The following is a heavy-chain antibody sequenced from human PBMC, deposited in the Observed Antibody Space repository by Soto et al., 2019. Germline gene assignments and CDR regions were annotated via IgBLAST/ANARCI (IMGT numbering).Heavy chain of an antibody. CDR3: ARERGAYNTRNENYFSGMDG. CDR1: GGTFSTYA. Sequence: QVQLVQSGAEVKKPGSSVKISCKASGGTFSTYAVSWLRQAPGHGLEWLGGVSPIYHSPNYARSFEGRVTISADESTNTGHMGLISLTSEDTAVYYCARERGAYNTRNENYFSGMDGWGQGATVTVSS. D-gene: IGHD1-1*01. CDR2: VSPIYHSP. J-gene: IGHJ6*02. V-gene: IGHV1-69*01.